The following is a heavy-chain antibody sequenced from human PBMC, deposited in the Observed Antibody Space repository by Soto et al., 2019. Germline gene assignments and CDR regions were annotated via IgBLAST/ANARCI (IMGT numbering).Heavy chain of an antibody. CDR3: AREMRTPLVRGVIMGDFDY. CDR1: GGSISSYY. J-gene: IGHJ4*02. D-gene: IGHD3-10*01. Sequence: QVQLQESGPGLVKPSETLSLTCTVSGGSISSYYWSWIRQPAGKGLEWIGRIYTSGSTNYNPSLQSRVTMSVDTSKNQFSLKLSSVTAADTAVYYCAREMRTPLVRGVIMGDFDYWGQGTLVTVSS. CDR2: IYTSGST. V-gene: IGHV4-4*07.